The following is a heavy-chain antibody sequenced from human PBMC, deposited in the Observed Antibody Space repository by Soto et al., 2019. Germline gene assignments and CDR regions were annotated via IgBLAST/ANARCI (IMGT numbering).Heavy chain of an antibody. J-gene: IGHJ4*02. V-gene: IGHV4-59*01. CDR2: IYYTGST. CDR3: ARGYRGLDY. CDR1: GGSISSYY. D-gene: IGHD4-4*01. Sequence: SETLSLTCTVSGGSISSYYWSWIRQPPGKGLEWIGYIYYTGSTNYNPSLKSRVTLSVDTSKNQFSLKLSSVTAADTAVNYCARGYRGLDYWGQGTLVTVSS.